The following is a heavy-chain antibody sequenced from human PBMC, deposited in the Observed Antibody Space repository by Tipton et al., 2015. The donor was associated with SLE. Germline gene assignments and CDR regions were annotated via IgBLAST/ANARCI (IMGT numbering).Heavy chain of an antibody. V-gene: IGHV4-39*07. J-gene: IGHJ4*02. D-gene: IGHD3-22*01. Sequence: TLSLTCTVPGGSVRSSSKYWAWIRQPPGKGLEWIGSIYYTGTTTYYNSSLKSRVTMSVDTSKNQFSLRVTSVTAADTAVYYCARDGPDTSGYYLDYWGQGILVTVSS. CDR1: GGSVRSSSKY. CDR2: IYYTGTTT. CDR3: ARDGPDTSGYYLDY.